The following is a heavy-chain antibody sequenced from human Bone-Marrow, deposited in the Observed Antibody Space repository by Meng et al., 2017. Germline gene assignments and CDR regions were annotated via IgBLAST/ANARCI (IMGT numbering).Heavy chain of an antibody. Sequence: ASVKVSCKASGYTFTIYYMHWVRQAPGQGLEWMGIINPSGGSTSYAQKFQGRVTMTRDTSTSTVYMELSSLRSEDTAVYYCARALLYGDLTWRYYYYGMDVWGQGTTVTVSS. V-gene: IGHV1-46*01. CDR2: INPSGGST. CDR3: ARALLYGDLTWRYYYYGMDV. D-gene: IGHD4-17*01. CDR1: GYTFTIYY. J-gene: IGHJ6*02.